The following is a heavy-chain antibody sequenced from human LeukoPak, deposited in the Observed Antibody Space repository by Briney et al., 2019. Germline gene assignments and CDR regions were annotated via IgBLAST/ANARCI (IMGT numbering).Heavy chain of an antibody. D-gene: IGHD3-16*02. J-gene: IGHJ4*02. Sequence: SETLSLTCTVSGGSISSYYWSWIRQPPGKGLEWIGYIYYSGSTNYNPSLKSRVTISVDTSKNQFSLKLSSVTAADTAVYYCARGPLTFGGVIVPFDYWGQGTLVTVFS. CDR3: ARGPLTFGGVIVPFDY. V-gene: IGHV4-59*08. CDR2: IYYSGST. CDR1: GGSISSYY.